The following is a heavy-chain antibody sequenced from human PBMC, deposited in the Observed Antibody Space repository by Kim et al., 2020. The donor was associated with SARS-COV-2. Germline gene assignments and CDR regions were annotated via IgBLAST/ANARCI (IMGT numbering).Heavy chain of an antibody. V-gene: IGHV3-21*01. CDR3: ARDLRGGDAMDV. CDR1: RFAFGEYT. D-gene: IGHD3-16*01. J-gene: IGHJ6*02. CDR2: ISSNSAYI. Sequence: GGSLRLSCSGTRFAFGEYTINWVRQAPGKGLEWVSSISSNSAYIYYAESVRGRFTISRDNARITAFLQMDSLRVEDTAAYYCARDLRGGDAMDVWGQGTT.